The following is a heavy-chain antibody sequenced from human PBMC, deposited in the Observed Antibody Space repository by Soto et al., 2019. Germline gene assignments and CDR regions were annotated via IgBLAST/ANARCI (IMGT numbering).Heavy chain of an antibody. CDR2: ISSSGSTI. CDR3: ARKWVTNWFDP. V-gene: IGHV3-48*03. Sequence: RGSLRLSCAASGFTFSSYEMNWVRQAPGKGLEWVSYISSSGSTIYYADSVKGRFTISRDNAKNSLYLQMNSLRAEDTAVYYGARKWVTNWFDPWGQGTLVTVYS. CDR1: GFTFSSYE. J-gene: IGHJ5*02. D-gene: IGHD2-21*02.